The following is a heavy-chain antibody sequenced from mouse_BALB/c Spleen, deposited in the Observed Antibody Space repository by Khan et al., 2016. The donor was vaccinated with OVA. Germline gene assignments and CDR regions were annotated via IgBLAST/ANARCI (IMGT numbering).Heavy chain of an antibody. V-gene: IGHV1S81*02. CDR1: GYTFTSYY. D-gene: IGHD2-1*01. J-gene: IGHJ3*01. CDR2: TNPSNGGT. Sequence: QVQLQQSGAELVKPGSSLKISCKASGYTFTSYYMSWVKQRPGQGLEWIGGTNPSNGGTHFNEKFKSQATLTVDKSTSTAYMQLSSLTSKDTAVYCCARSGYGNPFAYWGQGTLVTVSA. CDR3: ARSGYGNPFAY.